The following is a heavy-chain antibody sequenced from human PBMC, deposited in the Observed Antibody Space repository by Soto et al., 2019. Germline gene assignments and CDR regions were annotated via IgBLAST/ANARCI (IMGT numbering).Heavy chain of an antibody. CDR1: GGSISSSSYX. J-gene: IGHJ5*02. Sequence: QLQLQESGPGLVKPSETLSLTCTVSGGSISSSSYXWGWIRQPPGXGLEWIGSIYYSGSTYYNPSLKSRVTISVDTSKNQFSLKLSSVTAADTAVYYCASPKIAFYNWFDPWGQGTLVTVSS. CDR2: IYYSGST. D-gene: IGHD3-3*02. CDR3: ASPKIAFYNWFDP. V-gene: IGHV4-39*01.